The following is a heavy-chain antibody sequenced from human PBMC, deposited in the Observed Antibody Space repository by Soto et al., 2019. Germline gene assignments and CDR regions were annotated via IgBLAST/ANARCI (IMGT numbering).Heavy chain of an antibody. J-gene: IGHJ4*02. CDR1: GFTFSSCA. CDR2: MSGNGDTT. Sequence: EVQLLESGGGLVQPGGSLRLSCAASGFTFSSCAMSWVRQAPGKGLEWVSVMSGNGDTTYYADSVKGRFTISRDYSKNTLYLQMNSMRAEDTAVYYCAKHFLCNGSRDFDDWGQGTPVIVSS. CDR3: AKHFLCNGSRDFDD. V-gene: IGHV3-23*01. D-gene: IGHD2-21*01.